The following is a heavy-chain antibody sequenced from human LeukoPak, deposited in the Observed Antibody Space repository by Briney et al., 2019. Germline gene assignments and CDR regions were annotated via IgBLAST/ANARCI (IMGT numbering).Heavy chain of an antibody. J-gene: IGHJ6*02. V-gene: IGHV1-24*01. D-gene: IGHD6-13*01. Sequence: ASVKVSCKVSGYTLTELSIHWVRQAPGKGLEWMGGFDPEDGETIYAQKFQGRVTMTEDTSTDTAYMELSSLRSEDTAVYYCAKSLTMSAAGHYYYYGLDVWGQGTTVTVSS. CDR2: FDPEDGET. CDR1: GYTLTELS. CDR3: AKSLTMSAAGHYYYYGLDV.